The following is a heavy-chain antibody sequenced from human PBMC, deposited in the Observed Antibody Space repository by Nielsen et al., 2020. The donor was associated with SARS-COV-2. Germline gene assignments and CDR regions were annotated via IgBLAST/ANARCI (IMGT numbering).Heavy chain of an antibody. Sequence: SETLSLTCTVSGGSISTYYWSWIRQPPGKGLEWIGYIYYSGSTNYNPSLKSRVTTSVDTSKNQFSLKLSSVTAADTAVYYCARARTYYYGSGSYYNSLFFDYWGQGTLVTVSS. CDR3: ARARTYYYGSGSYYNSLFFDY. CDR1: GGSISTYY. J-gene: IGHJ4*02. D-gene: IGHD3-10*01. V-gene: IGHV4-59*01. CDR2: IYYSGST.